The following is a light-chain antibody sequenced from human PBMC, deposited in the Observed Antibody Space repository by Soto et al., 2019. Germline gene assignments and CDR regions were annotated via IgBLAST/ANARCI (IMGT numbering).Light chain of an antibody. Sequence: EIVLTQSPATLSLSPGERATLSCRASQSISVYLAWYQQKPGQAPRLLLYDASNRATGIPARFSGSGSGTDFPLTITTLALEFFDVSSSQLRPHSPRTSAQGPKV. CDR1: QSISVY. J-gene: IGKJ1*01. CDR2: DAS. V-gene: IGKV3-11*01. CDR3: QLRPHSPRT.